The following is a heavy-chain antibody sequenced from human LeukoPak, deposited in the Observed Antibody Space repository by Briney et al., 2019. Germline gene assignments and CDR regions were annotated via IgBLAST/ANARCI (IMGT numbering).Heavy chain of an antibody. Sequence: SVKVSCKASGGTFSSYAVSWVRQAPGQGLEWMGGIIPIFGSTNYAQKFQGRVMITADDSTGTAYMELSSLTSEDTAVYYCARRGNCSITTCYAFWGQGTLVTVSS. CDR2: IIPIFGST. CDR1: GGTFSSYA. D-gene: IGHD2-2*01. V-gene: IGHV1-69*13. CDR3: ARRGNCSITTCYAF. J-gene: IGHJ4*02.